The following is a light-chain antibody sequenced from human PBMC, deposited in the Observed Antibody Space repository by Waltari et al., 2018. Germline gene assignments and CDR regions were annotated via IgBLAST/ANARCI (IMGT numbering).Light chain of an antibody. CDR1: SSDVGGDNY. Sequence: QSALTQPVSVSGSPGQSITISCTGTSSDVGGDNYVAWYQQHPNKAPKVIIYDVANRPFGVSNRFSGSKSGSTASLTISGLQTEDEAYYYCSSYTTRSILLFGGGTKVTVL. J-gene: IGLJ2*01. CDR3: SSYTTRSILL. V-gene: IGLV2-14*03. CDR2: DVA.